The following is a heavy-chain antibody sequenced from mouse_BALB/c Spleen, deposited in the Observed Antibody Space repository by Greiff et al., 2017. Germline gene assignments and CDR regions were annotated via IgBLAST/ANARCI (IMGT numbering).Heavy chain of an antibody. V-gene: IGHV5-4*02. J-gene: IGHJ2*01. CDR2: ISDGGSYT. CDR3: ARGGGDYFDY. Sequence: EVKLVESGGGLVKPGGSLKLSCAASGFTFSDYYMYWVRQTPEKRLEWVATISDGGSYTYYPDSVKGRFNISRDNAKNNLYLQMSSLKSEDTAMYYCARGGGDYFDYWGQGTTLTVSS. CDR1: GFTFSDYY.